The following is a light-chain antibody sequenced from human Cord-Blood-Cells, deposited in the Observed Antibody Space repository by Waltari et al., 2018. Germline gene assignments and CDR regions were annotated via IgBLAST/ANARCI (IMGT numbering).Light chain of an antibody. CDR3: CSYAGSSTYVV. Sequence: QSALTQPASVSGSPGKSLPISCTGTSSDVGRYNPVSWYQQHPGKAPKLMIYEGSKRPSGVSNRFSGSKSGNTASLTISGLQAEDEADYYCCSYAGSSTYVVFGGGTKLTVL. V-gene: IGLV2-23*01. J-gene: IGLJ2*01. CDR2: EGS. CDR1: SSDVGRYNP.